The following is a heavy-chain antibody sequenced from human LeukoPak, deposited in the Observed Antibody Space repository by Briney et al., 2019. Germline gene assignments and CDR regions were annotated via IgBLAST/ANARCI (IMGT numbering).Heavy chain of an antibody. V-gene: IGHV3-30*03. CDR2: ISYDGSNK. CDR3: ASTRSTSDWYTRGFEY. CDR1: GFTFSSYG. D-gene: IGHD6-19*01. Sequence: GGSLRLSCAASGFTFSSYGMHWVRQAPGKGLEWVAVISYDGSNKYYADSVKGRFTISRDNSKNTLYLQMNSLRAEDTAVYYCASTRSTSDWYTRGFEYWGQGTLVTVSS. J-gene: IGHJ4*02.